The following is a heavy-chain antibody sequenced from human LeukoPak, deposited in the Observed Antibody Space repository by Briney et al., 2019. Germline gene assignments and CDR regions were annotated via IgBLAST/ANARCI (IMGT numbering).Heavy chain of an antibody. CDR3: ARDRGRGYSYGDNWNDAGIFDY. V-gene: IGHV3-11*06. CDR2: ISSSSSYT. CDR1: GFTFSDYY. Sequence: GGSLRLSCAASGFTFSDYYKSWIRQAPGKGLEWVSYISSSSSYTNYADSVKGRFTISRDNAKNSLYLQMNSLRAEDTAVYYCARDRGRGYSYGDNWNDAGIFDYWGQGTLVTVSS. D-gene: IGHD1-20*01. J-gene: IGHJ4*02.